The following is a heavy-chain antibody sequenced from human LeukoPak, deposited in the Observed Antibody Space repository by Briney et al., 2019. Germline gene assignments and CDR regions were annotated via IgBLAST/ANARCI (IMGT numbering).Heavy chain of an antibody. CDR2: IYHSGST. J-gene: IGHJ6*03. D-gene: IGHD4-17*01. V-gene: IGHV4-38-2*02. CDR3: ARGGTVTPDWHYYMDV. CDR1: GYSISSGYY. Sequence: SETLSLTCTVSGYSISSGYYWGWIRQPPGKGLEWIGSIYHSGSTYYNPSLKSRVTMSVDTSKNQFSLKLSSVTAADTAVYYCARGGTVTPDWHYYMDVWGKGTTVTISS.